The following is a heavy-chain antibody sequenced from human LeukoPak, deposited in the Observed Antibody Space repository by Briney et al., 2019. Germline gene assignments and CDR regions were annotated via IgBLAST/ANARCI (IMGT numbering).Heavy chain of an antibody. D-gene: IGHD6-13*01. Sequence: PGGSLRLSCAASGFTFSTYGMHWVRQAPGKGLEWVAFIRYDGTNKYYADSVKGRFTISRDNSKNTLYLQMNSLRAEDTAVYYCARAGSSRRAFDIWGQGTMVTVSS. CDR1: GFTFSTYG. J-gene: IGHJ3*02. V-gene: IGHV3-30*02. CDR2: IRYDGTNK. CDR3: ARAGSSRRAFDI.